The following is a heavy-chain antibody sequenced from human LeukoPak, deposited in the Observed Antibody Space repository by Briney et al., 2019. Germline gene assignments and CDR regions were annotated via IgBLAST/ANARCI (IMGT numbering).Heavy chain of an antibody. D-gene: IGHD1-26*01. CDR1: GGSISSGGYY. Sequence: SETLSLTCTVSGGSISSGGYYWSWIRQRPGKGLEWIGYIYYSGSTNYNPSLKSRVTISVDTSKNQFSLKLSSATAADTAVYYCARGRSGTPYFDYWGQGTLVTVSS. CDR3: ARGRSGTPYFDY. V-gene: IGHV4-31*03. J-gene: IGHJ4*02. CDR2: IYYSGST.